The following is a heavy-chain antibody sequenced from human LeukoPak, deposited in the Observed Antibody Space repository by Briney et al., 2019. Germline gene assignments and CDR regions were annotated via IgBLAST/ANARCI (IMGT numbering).Heavy chain of an antibody. CDR1: GGSFSGYY. Sequence: SETLSLTCAVYGGSFSGYYWSWIRQPPGKGLEWIGEINHSGSTNYNPSLKSRVTISVDTSKNQFSLKLSSVTAADTAAYYCARRQYYDYVWGSYRYTGYFDYCGQGTLVTVSS. CDR2: INHSGST. V-gene: IGHV4-34*01. CDR3: ARRQYYDYVWGSYRYTGYFDY. J-gene: IGHJ4*02. D-gene: IGHD3-16*02.